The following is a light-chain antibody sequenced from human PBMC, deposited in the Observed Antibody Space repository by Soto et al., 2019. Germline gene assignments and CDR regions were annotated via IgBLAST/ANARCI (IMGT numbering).Light chain of an antibody. Sequence: QSVRTQPPSASGSPGQSVTISCTGTSSDVGAHNFVSWHQQHPGKAPQLMVYEVSKRPSGVPDRFSGSKSGNTASLTVSGLQVYDVIVHYRTRSTVSNYSTFG. CDR1: SSDVGAHNF. V-gene: IGLV2-8*01. CDR3: TRSTVSNYST. CDR2: EVS. J-gene: IGLJ6*01.